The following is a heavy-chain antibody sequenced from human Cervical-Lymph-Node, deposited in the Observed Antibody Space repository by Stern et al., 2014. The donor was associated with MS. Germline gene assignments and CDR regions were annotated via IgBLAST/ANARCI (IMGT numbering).Heavy chain of an antibody. D-gene: IGHD2-2*01. J-gene: IGHJ6*02. CDR1: GGSISSYH. Sequence: VQLVESGPGLVKPSETLSLTCTVSGGSISSYHWSWIRQPPGKGLACIGYIDYSGSTNYNPTLKSRVTISVDTSKKQFSLKLSSVTAADTAVYYCAREGRYCSSTNCYRGGMDVWGQGTTVTVSS. CDR3: AREGRYCSSTNCYRGGMDV. V-gene: IGHV4-59*01. CDR2: IDYSGST.